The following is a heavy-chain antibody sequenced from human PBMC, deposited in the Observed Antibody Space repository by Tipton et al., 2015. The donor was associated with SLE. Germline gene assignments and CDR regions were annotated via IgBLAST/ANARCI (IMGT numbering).Heavy chain of an antibody. CDR1: GYTFTSYG. CDR2: ISAYNGNT. Sequence: QSGPEVKKPGASVKVSCKASGYTFTSYGISWVRQAPGQGLEWMGWISAYNGNTNYAQKLQGRVTMTTDTSTSTAYMELRSLRSDDTAVYYCAREGRDGYKTRYYGMDVWGQGTTVTVSS. D-gene: IGHD5-24*01. J-gene: IGHJ6*02. V-gene: IGHV1-18*01. CDR3: AREGRDGYKTRYYGMDV.